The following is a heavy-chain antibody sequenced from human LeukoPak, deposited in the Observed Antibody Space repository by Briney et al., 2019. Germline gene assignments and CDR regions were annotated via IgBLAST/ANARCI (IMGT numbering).Heavy chain of an antibody. V-gene: IGHV4-34*01. CDR1: GGSFSGYY. J-gene: IGHJ4*02. CDR3: ARGGFDY. CDR2: INHSGST. Sequence: SETLSLTCAVYGGSFSGYYWSWIRQPPGKGLEWIGEINHSGSTNYNPSLKSRVTISVDTSKKQFSLKRSSVTAADTAVYYCARGGFDYWGQGTLVTVSS.